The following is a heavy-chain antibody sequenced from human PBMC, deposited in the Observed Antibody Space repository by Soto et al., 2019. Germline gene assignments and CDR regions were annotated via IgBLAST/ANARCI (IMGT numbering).Heavy chain of an antibody. J-gene: IGHJ6*02. CDR2: INAYNGNP. CDR3: ARSFGTTGSMDV. Sequence: ASVKVSCKASGYTFTSYGISWVRQAPGQGLEWMGWINAYNGNPNYAQKFQGRVTMTTDTSTSTAYMELRSLRSDDTAVYYCARSFGTTGSMDVWGQGTTVTVS. D-gene: IGHD1-1*01. V-gene: IGHV1-18*01. CDR1: GYTFTSYG.